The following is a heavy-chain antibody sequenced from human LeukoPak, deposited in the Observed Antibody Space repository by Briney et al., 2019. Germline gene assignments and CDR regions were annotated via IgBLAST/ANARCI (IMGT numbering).Heavy chain of an antibody. J-gene: IGHJ4*02. CDR3: ARMSIAAAASDY. D-gene: IGHD6-13*01. V-gene: IGHV1-18*01. CDR2: ISAYNGNT. Sequence: ASVKVSCKASGYTFTSYGISWVRQTLGQGLEWMGWISAYNGNTNYAQKLQGRVTMTTDTSTSTAYMELRSLRSDDTAVYYCARMSIAAAASDYWGQGTLVTVSS. CDR1: GYTFTSYG.